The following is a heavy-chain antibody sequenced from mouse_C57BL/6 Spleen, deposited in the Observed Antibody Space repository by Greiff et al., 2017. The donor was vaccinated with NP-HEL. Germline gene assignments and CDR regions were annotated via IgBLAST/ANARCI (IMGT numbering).Heavy chain of an antibody. CDR2: INPSNGGT. J-gene: IGHJ2*01. Sequence: QVQLKQPGTELVKPGASVKLSCKASGYTFTSYWMHWVKQRPGQGLEWIGNINPSNGGTNYNEKFKSKATLTVDKSSSTAYMQLSSLTSDDSAVYYCARSYIPLGYFDYWGKGTTLTVSS. CDR3: ARSYIPLGYFDY. D-gene: IGHD4-1*01. V-gene: IGHV1-53*01. CDR1: GYTFTSYW.